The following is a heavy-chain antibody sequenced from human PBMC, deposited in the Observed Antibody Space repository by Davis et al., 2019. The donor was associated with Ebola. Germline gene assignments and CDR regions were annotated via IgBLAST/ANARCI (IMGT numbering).Heavy chain of an antibody. Sequence: PSETLSLTCTVSGGSISSYYWSWIRQPPGKGLEWIGYIYYSGSTNYNPSLKSRVTISVDTSKNQFSLKLSSVTAADTAVYYCARMLGIRAFDIWGQGTMVTVSS. CDR3: ARMLGIRAFDI. V-gene: IGHV4-59*01. CDR2: IYYSGST. CDR1: GGSISSYY. J-gene: IGHJ3*02. D-gene: IGHD7-27*01.